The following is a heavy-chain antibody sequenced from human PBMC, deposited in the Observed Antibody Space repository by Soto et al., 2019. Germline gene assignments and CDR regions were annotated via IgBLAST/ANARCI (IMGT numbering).Heavy chain of an antibody. CDR2: ISGSGGST. CDR1: GFTFSSYA. Sequence: HPGGSLRLSCAASGFTFSSYAMSWVRQAPGKGLEWVSAISGSGGSTYYADSVKGRFTISRDNSKNTLYLQMNSLRAEDTAVYYCAKDVVPAAMDLGYYYYGMDVWGQGTTVTVSS. V-gene: IGHV3-23*01. CDR3: AKDVVPAAMDLGYYYYGMDV. J-gene: IGHJ6*02. D-gene: IGHD2-2*01.